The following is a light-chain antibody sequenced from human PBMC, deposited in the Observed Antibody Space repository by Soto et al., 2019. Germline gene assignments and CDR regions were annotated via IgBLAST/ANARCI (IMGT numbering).Light chain of an antibody. CDR3: QSYDISLHNYV. CDR1: SSNIGSHH. V-gene: IGLV1-47*02. CDR2: SND. Sequence: QSALTQPPSASATPGQRVTISCSGSSSNIGSHHVYWYQQLPGTAPKLLIHSNDQRPSGVPDRFSGSKSGTSASLAISGLRSEDEADYYCQSYDISLHNYVFGTGTKVTVL. J-gene: IGLJ1*01.